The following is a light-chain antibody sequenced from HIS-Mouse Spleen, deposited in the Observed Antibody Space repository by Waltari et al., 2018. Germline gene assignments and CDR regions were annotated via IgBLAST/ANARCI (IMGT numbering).Light chain of an antibody. CDR2: GAS. CDR3: QQYNNWPPYT. V-gene: IGKV3-15*01. Sequence: EIVMTQSPPTQSVSPGERATLPCRASQSVSSNLAWYQQKPGQAPRLLIYGASTRATGIPARFSGSGSGTEFTLTISSLQSEDFAVYYCQQYNNWPPYTFGQGTKLEIK. J-gene: IGKJ2*01. CDR1: QSVSSN.